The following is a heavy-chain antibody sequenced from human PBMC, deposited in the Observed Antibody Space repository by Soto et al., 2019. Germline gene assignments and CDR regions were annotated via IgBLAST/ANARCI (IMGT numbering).Heavy chain of an antibody. CDR1: GGSISSRSHY. CDR2: SYYSGNT. CDR3: ARVRGARRYYYGMDV. V-gene: IGHV4-31*03. J-gene: IGHJ6*02. Sequence: SETLSLTCTVSGGSISSRSHYLGWIRQSPGKRLEWIGYSYYSGNTHYNPSLKSRVTISVDTSKNQVSLKLYSVTAADTAVYYCARVRGARRYYYGMDVWGQGTTVTVSS. D-gene: IGHD3-10*01.